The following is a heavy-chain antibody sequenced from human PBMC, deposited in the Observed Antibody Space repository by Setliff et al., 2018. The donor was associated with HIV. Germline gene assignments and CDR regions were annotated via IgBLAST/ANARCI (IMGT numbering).Heavy chain of an antibody. CDR1: GDSVGSGRYS. CDR2: VSYTGST. J-gene: IGHJ4*02. D-gene: IGHD3-22*01. CDR3: ARDPKHSSSGDLEY. Sequence: PSETLSLTCTVSGDSVGSGRYSWTWIRQHPGRGLEWIGSVSYTGSTSYTPSLRSRVTISVDTSKNQFSLKLTSVTAADTAVYYCARDPKHSSSGDLEYWSQGTLVTVSS. V-gene: IGHV4-31*03.